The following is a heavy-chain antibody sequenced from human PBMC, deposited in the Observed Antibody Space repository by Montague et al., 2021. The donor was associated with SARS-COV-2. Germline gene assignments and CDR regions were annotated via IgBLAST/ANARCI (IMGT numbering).Heavy chain of an antibody. CDR1: GGSISSSNW. Sequence: SETLSLTCAVSGGSISSSNWWSRVQPPPGKRLWWSGNIYHGGSTYYHPPLNSRVTISVDKSKNQFPLKLSSVTAADTAVYYCARSRGRLQWPYYDYYGMDVWGQGTSVTVSS. J-gene: IGHJ6*02. CDR2: IYHGGST. V-gene: IGHV4-4*02. D-gene: IGHD2-15*01. CDR3: ARSRGRLQWPYYDYYGMDV.